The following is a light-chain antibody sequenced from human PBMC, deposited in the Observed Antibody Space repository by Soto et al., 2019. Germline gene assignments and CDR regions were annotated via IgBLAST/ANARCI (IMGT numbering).Light chain of an antibody. CDR2: GAS. J-gene: IGKJ2*01. CDR1: QAIFTY. Sequence: DIQLTQSPIFLSASVGDRVTISSRAIQAIFTYLAWYQQKPGKAPNLLIFGASTLQSGVPSRFSGSGSGTEFTLTISSLQPEDFATYYCQQLNSHPRTFGQGTKLEIK. CDR3: QQLNSHPRT. V-gene: IGKV1-9*01.